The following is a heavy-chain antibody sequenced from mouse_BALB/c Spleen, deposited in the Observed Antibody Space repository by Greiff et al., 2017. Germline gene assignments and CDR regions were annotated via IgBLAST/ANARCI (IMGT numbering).Heavy chain of an antibody. CDR3: ARDCNGPNAMDD. J-gene: IGHJ4*01. V-gene: IGHV1S135*01. CDR2: IDTYNGGT. Sequence: EVKLMESGPELVKPGASVSVSCKVSGYAFTSYNMYWVKQSHGKSLEWIGYIDTYNGGTSYNHKFKGKATLTVDKSSSTAYIQHNSLTSEDSTVYYCARDCNGPNAMDDWGEGTTVTVSS. D-gene: IGHD1-1*01. CDR1: GYAFTSYN.